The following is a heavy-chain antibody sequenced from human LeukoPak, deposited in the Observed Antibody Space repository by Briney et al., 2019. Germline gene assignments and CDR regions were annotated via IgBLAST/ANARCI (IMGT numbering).Heavy chain of an antibody. CDR2: IHYSGST. CDR1: GVSISSYY. D-gene: IGHD1-26*01. V-gene: IGHV4-59*08. CDR3: ARRASGSYPDYFDY. J-gene: IGHJ4*02. Sequence: SETLSLTCTISGVSISSYYWSWIRQPPGKGLEWIGYIHYSGSTNYNPSLKSRATISLDTSKNQVSLKLSSVTAADTAVYYCARRASGSYPDYFDYWGQGTLVTVSS.